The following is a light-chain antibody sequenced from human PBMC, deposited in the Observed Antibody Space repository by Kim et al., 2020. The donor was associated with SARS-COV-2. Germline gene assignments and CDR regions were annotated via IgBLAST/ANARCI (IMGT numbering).Light chain of an antibody. CDR1: QTVSRN. Sequence: EIVMTQSPATLSVSPGERATLSCRASQTVSRNLAWYQQKPGQAPRLLIYGASTRAPGIPARFSGSGSETEFTLTISSLQSEDFALYYCQHYHNWPPWTFGQGTKVDIK. V-gene: IGKV3-15*01. J-gene: IGKJ1*01. CDR2: GAS. CDR3: QHYHNWPPWT.